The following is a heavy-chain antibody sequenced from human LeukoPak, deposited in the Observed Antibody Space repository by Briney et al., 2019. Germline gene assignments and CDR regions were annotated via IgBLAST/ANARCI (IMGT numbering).Heavy chain of an antibody. J-gene: IGHJ4*02. CDR2: ISGTSGST. Sequence: GGSLRLSCAASGFTFSSYAMSWVRQAPGKGLEWVSDISGTSGSTKYVDSVKGRFTIARDNSKNTLYLQMNNLRAEDTAIYYCAKGDDRNNYALDYWGQGTLVTVSS. CDR1: GFTFSSYA. CDR3: AKGDDRNNYALDY. V-gene: IGHV3-23*01. D-gene: IGHD3-22*01.